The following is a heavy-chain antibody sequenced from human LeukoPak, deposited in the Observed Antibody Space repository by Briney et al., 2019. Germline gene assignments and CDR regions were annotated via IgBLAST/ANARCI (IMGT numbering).Heavy chain of an antibody. CDR1: GGSITNTNY. V-gene: IGHV4-4*02. CDR3: AREGGPYRPLDY. J-gene: IGHJ4*02. CDR2: VNLQGST. Sequence: SGTLSLTCGVSGGSITNTNYWAWVRQPPGKGLEWIGEVNLQGSTNYNPSLMGRVAIAVDTSENHISLQLTSVTAADTAVYYCAREGGPYRPLDYSGQGTLVTVSS.